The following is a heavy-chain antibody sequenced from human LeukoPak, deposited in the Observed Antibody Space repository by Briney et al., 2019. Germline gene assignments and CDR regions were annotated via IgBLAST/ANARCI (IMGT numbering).Heavy chain of an antibody. CDR3: ARDEGSGWRNWFDP. CDR2: IYHSGSA. CDR1: DYSIISDYY. D-gene: IGHD6-19*01. J-gene: IGHJ5*02. Sequence: SETLSLTCTVSDYSIISDYYWAWIRQPPGKGLEWIGTIYHSGSAYYNPSLRSRVTMSVDTSKNHFSLRLSSVTAADTAIYYCARDEGSGWRNWFDPWGQGTLVTVSS. V-gene: IGHV4-38-2*02.